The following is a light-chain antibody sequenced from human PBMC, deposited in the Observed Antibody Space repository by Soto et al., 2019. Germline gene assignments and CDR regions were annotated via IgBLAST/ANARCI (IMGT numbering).Light chain of an antibody. CDR2: AAS. CDR3: QKLDTYPLT. V-gene: IGKV1-9*01. J-gene: IGKJ1*01. CDR1: QSISSY. Sequence: DIQVTQSPSSLSASVGDTVTITCRTSQSISSYLSWYQQKPGKAPKLLIYAASTLQSGVPSRFSGSGSGTEFTLTISSLQPEDFASYYCQKLDTYPLTFGQGTKVDIK.